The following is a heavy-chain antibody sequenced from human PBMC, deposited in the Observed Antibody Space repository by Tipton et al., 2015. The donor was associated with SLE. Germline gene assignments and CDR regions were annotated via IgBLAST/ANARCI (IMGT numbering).Heavy chain of an antibody. Sequence: LRLSCTVSGGSISSHYWSWIRQPPGKGLEWIGYIYYSGSTNYNPSLKSRVTISVDTSKNQFSLKLSSVTAADTAVYYCASVEHSSSYDYWGQGTLVTVSS. V-gene: IGHV4-59*11. CDR2: IYYSGST. CDR1: GGSISSHY. D-gene: IGHD6-6*01. CDR3: ASVEHSSSYDY. J-gene: IGHJ4*02.